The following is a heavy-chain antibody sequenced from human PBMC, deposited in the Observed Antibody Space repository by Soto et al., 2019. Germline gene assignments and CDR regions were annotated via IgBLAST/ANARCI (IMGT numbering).Heavy chain of an antibody. Sequence: QLVESGGGLVKPGGSLRLSCAASGFSFSDNYMSWIRQAPGKGLEWVSYISSGSRYTIYPDSVKGRFTSSRDDAKNTLCEQKNSLRSQDAAICYCAMTFGVGIGAWFDPWGQGNLVSVSS. J-gene: IGHJ5*02. CDR2: ISSGSRYT. CDR3: AMTFGVGIGAWFDP. D-gene: IGHD3-3*01. CDR1: GFSFSDNY. V-gene: IGHV3-11*06.